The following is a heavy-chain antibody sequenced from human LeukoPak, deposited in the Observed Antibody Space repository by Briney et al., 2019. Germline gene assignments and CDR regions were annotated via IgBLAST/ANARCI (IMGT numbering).Heavy chain of an antibody. V-gene: IGHV3-23*01. CDR1: GFTFSSYA. D-gene: IGHD5-18*01. CDR3: ARGGYSYGYGGSYQVDY. Sequence: PGGSLRLSCAASGFTFSSYAMRWVRQAPGKGLEWVSAISGSGCSTYYADSVKRRFTLSRDNSKHTRDKQMNSLIAEDTAVYYCARGGYSYGYGGSYQVDYWGQGTLVTVSS. CDR2: ISGSGCST. J-gene: IGHJ4*02.